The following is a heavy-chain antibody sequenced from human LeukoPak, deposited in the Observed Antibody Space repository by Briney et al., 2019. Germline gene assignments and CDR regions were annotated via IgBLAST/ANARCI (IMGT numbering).Heavy chain of an antibody. Sequence: SETLSLTCAVYGGSFSGYYWSWIRQPPGKGLEWIGEINHSGSTNYSPSLKSRVTISVDTSKNQFSLKLSSVTAADTAVYYCASQRGWYGGFDYWGQGTLVTVSS. CDR3: ASQRGWYGGFDY. D-gene: IGHD6-19*01. V-gene: IGHV4-34*01. J-gene: IGHJ4*02. CDR1: GGSFSGYY. CDR2: INHSGST.